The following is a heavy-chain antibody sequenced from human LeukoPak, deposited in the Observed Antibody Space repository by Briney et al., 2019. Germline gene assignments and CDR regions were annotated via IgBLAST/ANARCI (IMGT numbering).Heavy chain of an antibody. CDR2: INHSGST. CDR1: GGSFSGYY. J-gene: IGHJ4*02. Sequence: PSETLSLTCAVYGGSFSGYYWCWIRQPPGKGLEWIGEINHSGSTNYNPSLKSRVTISVDTSRNQFSLKLSSVTAADTAVYYWARHSPYYYDSSGLDYWGQGTLVTVSS. D-gene: IGHD3-22*01. V-gene: IGHV4-34*01. CDR3: ARHSPYYYDSSGLDY.